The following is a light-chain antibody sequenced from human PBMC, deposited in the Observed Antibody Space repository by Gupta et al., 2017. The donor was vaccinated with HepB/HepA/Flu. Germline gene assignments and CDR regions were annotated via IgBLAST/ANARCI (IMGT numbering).Light chain of an antibody. CDR3: YSRDSSGNHWV. CDR2: EDN. Sequence: SYEFTQPPSVSVCPGQTARLPCSGDALPKKSAYWYQQKYGQAPVLVIYEDNKRPSGIPERFSGSRSGTIATLTISGAQVEDEADYYCYSRDSSGNHWVVGGGTKLTVL. CDR1: ALPKKS. J-gene: IGLJ3*02. V-gene: IGLV3-10*01.